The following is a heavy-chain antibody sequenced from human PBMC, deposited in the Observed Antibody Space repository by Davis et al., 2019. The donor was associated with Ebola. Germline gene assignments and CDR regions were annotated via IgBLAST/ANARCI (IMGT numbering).Heavy chain of an antibody. CDR3: ATLEYVRY. J-gene: IGHJ4*01. Sequence: GESLKISCVASGLAFDKYDISWVRLAPGKGLAWISRVGPGGDSSYANSVRGRFTISRDNSMNNVHLQMDSLTADDPSVYYCATLEYVRYWGQGTLVTVSS. D-gene: IGHD3-3*01. CDR2: VGPGGDS. V-gene: IGHV3-23*01. CDR1: GLAFDKYD.